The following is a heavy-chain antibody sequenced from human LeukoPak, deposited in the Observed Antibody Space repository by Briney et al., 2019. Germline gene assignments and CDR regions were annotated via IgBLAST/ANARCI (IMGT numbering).Heavy chain of an antibody. D-gene: IGHD1-26*01. CDR3: TRDTDGSLNY. J-gene: IGHJ4*02. CDR1: GFTFSNSW. CDR2: IKQDGSTK. V-gene: IGHV3-7*01. Sequence: GGSLRLSCAASGFTFSNSWMGWVRQAPGKGLEWVANIKQDGSTKHYADSLKGRFTISRDNPKNSLYLQMNNLRVDDTAVYYCTRDTDGSLNYGGQGILVTVAS.